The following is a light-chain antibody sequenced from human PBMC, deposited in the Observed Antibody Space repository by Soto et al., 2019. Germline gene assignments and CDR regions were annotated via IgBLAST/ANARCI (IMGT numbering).Light chain of an antibody. CDR2: DAS. Sequence: EIVLTQSPATLSLSPGERATLSCRASQSVSSDLAWYQQKPGQAPRLLIYDASNRAIGIPARFSGSGSGTDFTLTISSLEPEDCAVYYCQQRSNWPPFMYTFGQGTKLEIK. CDR1: QSVSSD. V-gene: IGKV3-11*01. CDR3: QQRSNWPPFMYT. J-gene: IGKJ2*01.